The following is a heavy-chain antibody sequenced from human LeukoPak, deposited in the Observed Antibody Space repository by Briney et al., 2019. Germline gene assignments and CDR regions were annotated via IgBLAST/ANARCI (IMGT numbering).Heavy chain of an antibody. J-gene: IGHJ4*02. CDR3: AKAFYYYDSSGYRPVYYFDY. CDR1: GFTFSSYA. CDR2: ISGSGGST. D-gene: IGHD3-22*01. V-gene: IGHV3-23*01. Sequence: GGSLRLSCAASGFTFSSYAMSWVRQAPGNGLEWVSAISGSGGSTYYADSVKGRFTISRDNSKNTLYLQMNSLRAEDTAVYYCAKAFYYYDSSGYRPVYYFDYWGQGTLVTVSS.